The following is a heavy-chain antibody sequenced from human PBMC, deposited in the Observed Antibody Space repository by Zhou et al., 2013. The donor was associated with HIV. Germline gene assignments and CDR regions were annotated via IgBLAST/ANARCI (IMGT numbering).Heavy chain of an antibody. CDR3: ATMPHLSGGTVDMTAIGGGDY. Sequence: QVQLVQSGPEVKRPGASVKVSCKASGYTLTDFGISWVRQAPGQGLEWVGWKSSFRGYTNYAQRFQGRVTVTTDTSTGTAYMELRNLRSDDTAVYYCATMPHLSGGTVDMTAIGGGDYWGRGTRSPCPQ. V-gene: IGHV1-18*01. D-gene: IGHD3-16*01. CDR1: GYTLTDFG. CDR2: KSSFRGYT. J-gene: IGHJ4*02.